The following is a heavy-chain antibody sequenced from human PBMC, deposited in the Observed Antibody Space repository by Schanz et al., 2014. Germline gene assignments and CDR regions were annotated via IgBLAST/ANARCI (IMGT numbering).Heavy chain of an antibody. CDR3: ARGGSVATIAPYTWFDP. V-gene: IGHV4-34*01. D-gene: IGHD5-12*01. CDR1: GGSFSGYY. CDR2: INHGGST. J-gene: IGHJ5*02. Sequence: QVQLQQWGAGLLKPSETLSLTCAVYGGSFSGYYWSWIRQPPGKGLEWIAEINHGGSTNYNPSLKSRVTIPVHPSRNQSSLKLTSGAAADTAVYYCARGGSVATIAPYTWFDPWGQGTLVTVSS.